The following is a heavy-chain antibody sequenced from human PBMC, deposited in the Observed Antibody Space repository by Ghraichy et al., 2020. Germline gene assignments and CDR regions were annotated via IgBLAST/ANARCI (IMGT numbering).Heavy chain of an antibody. V-gene: IGHV1-45*02. Sequence: SVKVSCKTSGYTLNYLYFHWVRQAPGQALEWMGWVAPSNGHTTYDQKLRDRLTLTTERSLNIVYLDLTSLRSEDTAMYYCAAGLLPDNGPLHAVNIWGQGTMVTVSS. CDR3: AAGLLPDNGPLHAVNI. CDR1: GYTLNYLY. J-gene: IGHJ3*02. D-gene: IGHD4/OR15-4a*01. CDR2: VAPSNGHT.